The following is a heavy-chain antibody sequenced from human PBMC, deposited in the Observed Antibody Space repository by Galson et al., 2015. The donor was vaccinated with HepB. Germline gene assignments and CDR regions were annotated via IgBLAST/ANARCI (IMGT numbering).Heavy chain of an antibody. J-gene: IGHJ3*02. Sequence: SLRLSCAASGFTVSSNYMSWVRQAPGKGLEWVSVIYSGGSTYYADSVKGRFTISRDNSKNTLYLQMNSLRAEDTAVYYCARVGSSGWDEERGAFDIWGQGTMVTVSS. CDR1: GFTVSSNY. V-gene: IGHV3-66*01. D-gene: IGHD6-19*01. CDR3: ARVGSSGWDEERGAFDI. CDR2: IYSGGST.